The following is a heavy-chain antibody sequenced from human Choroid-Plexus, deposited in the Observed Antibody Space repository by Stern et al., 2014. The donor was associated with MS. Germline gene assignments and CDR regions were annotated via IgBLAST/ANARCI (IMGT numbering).Heavy chain of an antibody. V-gene: IGHV3-30*18. D-gene: IGHD2/OR15-2a*01. CDR3: AKDRHYLTYFFDH. Sequence: MQLVESGGGVVQPGMPLRLSCVASGFTFGSCAMHWVRQAPGKGLEWVAGVSYDGSNKYYADSVKGRFTISRDNSQNTLYMQMSSLRPEDTAVYYCAKDRHYLTYFFDHWGQGSLVTVSS. J-gene: IGHJ5*02. CDR1: GFTFGSCA. CDR2: VSYDGSNK.